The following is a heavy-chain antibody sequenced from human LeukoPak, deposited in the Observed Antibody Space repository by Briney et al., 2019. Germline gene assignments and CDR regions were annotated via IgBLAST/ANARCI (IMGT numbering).Heavy chain of an antibody. J-gene: IGHJ4*02. CDR2: IYNSGST. D-gene: IGHD1-26*01. V-gene: IGHV4-39*01. Sequence: PWETLSLTCTVSGGSMSSSDYYWGWIRQPPGKGLEWIGSIYNSGSTYYNPSLKSRVTISVDTSKNQLSLKLTSVTAADTAVYYCARPCGGLGGWGQGTLVTVS. CDR1: GGSMSSSDYY. CDR3: ARPCGGLGG.